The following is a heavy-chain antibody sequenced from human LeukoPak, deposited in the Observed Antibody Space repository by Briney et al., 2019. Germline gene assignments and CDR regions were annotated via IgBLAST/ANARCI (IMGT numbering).Heavy chain of an antibody. J-gene: IGHJ6*02. D-gene: IGHD1-1*01. CDR3: ARDPGQDEPMDV. CDR1: GFTFSSYA. V-gene: IGHV3-23*01. CDR2: ISGSGGST. Sequence: GESLRLSCAASGFTFSSYAMSWVRQAPGKGLEWVSGISGSGGSTYYADSVKGRFTISRDNSKNTLHLQMNSLRAEDTAVYYCARDPGQDEPMDVWGQGTTVTVSS.